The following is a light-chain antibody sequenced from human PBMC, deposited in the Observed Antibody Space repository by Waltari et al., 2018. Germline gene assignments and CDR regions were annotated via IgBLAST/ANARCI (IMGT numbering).Light chain of an antibody. CDR1: SSYIGGYNF. CDR3: SSYTSISTWV. Sequence: QSALTQPASASGSPGQSITISCTGTSSYIGGYNFVSWYQHHPGKAPQLMIYDVTDRPSGVSDRFSGSKSGNTASLTISGLQAEDEADYYCSSYTSISTWVFGGGTKLTVL. CDR2: DVT. V-gene: IGLV2-14*03. J-gene: IGLJ3*02.